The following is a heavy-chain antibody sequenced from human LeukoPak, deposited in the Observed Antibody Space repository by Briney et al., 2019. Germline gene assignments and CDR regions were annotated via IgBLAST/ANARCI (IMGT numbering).Heavy chain of an antibody. V-gene: IGHV3-33*01. CDR3: ARDAGYSYGAYYFDY. D-gene: IGHD5-18*01. Sequence: GSSLRLSCAASGFTFGSYGIHWARQAPGKGLEWVAVIWFDGTNKYYADSVKGRFTISRDNSKNTVYLQINSLRAGDTAVYYCARDAGYSYGAYYFDYWGQGTLVTVSS. CDR1: GFTFGSYG. CDR2: IWFDGTNK. J-gene: IGHJ4*02.